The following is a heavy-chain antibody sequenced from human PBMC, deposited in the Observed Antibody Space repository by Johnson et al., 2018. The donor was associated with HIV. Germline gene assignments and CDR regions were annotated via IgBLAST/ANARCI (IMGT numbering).Heavy chain of an antibody. Sequence: QVQLVESGGGVVQPGRSLRLSCAASGFTFSSYAMNWVRQAPGKGLEWVAVISYHDGNNKYYADSVKGRFTISRDNAKNSLYLQMNSLRAEDTAVYYCARDQGPITMIVVGQHNRGAFDIWGQGTMVTVSS. V-gene: IGHV3-30-3*01. D-gene: IGHD3-22*01. CDR1: GFTFSSYA. CDR3: ARDQGPITMIVVGQHNRGAFDI. CDR2: ISYHDGNNK. J-gene: IGHJ3*02.